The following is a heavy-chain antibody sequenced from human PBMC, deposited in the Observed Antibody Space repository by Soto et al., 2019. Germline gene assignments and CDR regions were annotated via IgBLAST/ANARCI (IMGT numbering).Heavy chain of an antibody. CDR1: GFSLASFE. J-gene: IGHJ4*02. CDR3: ARHGYNYGEGYFDY. V-gene: IGHV3-30-3*01. CDR2: ISHDGGSQ. Sequence: IRLTCEVTGFSLASFEMQWFRQAPGKGLQWVALISHDGGSQSYADSVKGRFTISRDNAKSTLFLQMNSLRAEDTAVYYCARHGYNYGEGYFDYWGQGP. D-gene: IGHD5-18*01.